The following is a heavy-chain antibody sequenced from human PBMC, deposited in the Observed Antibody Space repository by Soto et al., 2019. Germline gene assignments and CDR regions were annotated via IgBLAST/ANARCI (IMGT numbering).Heavy chain of an antibody. CDR2: ISYDGSNK. V-gene: IGHV3-30*18. Sequence: PGGSLRLSCAASGFTFSSYGMHWVRQAPGKGLEWVAVISYDGSNKYYADSVKGRFTISRDNSKNTLYLQMNSLRAEDTAVYYCAKGAAVPYGMDVWGQGTTVTVS. D-gene: IGHD6-13*01. CDR3: AKGAAVPYGMDV. CDR1: GFTFSSYG. J-gene: IGHJ6*02.